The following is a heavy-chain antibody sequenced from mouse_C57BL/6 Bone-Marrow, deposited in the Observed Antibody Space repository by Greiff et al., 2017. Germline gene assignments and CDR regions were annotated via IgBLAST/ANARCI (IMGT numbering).Heavy chain of an antibody. CDR3: ARHGGYSSSYYFDN. CDR2: ISSGGSYT. Sequence: EVQLMESGGDLVKPGGSLKLSCAASGFTFSSYGMSWVRQTPDKRLEWVATISSGGSYTYYPDRVKGRFTISRDNAKNTLYLQMSSLKSEDTAMYYSARHGGYSSSYYFDNWGSGTTLTVSS. D-gene: IGHD1-1*01. J-gene: IGHJ2*01. CDR1: GFTFSSYG. V-gene: IGHV5-6*01.